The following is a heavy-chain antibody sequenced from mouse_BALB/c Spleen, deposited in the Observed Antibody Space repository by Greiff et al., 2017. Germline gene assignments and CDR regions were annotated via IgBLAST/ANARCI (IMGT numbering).Heavy chain of an antibody. CDR3: ARENGNYVGY. J-gene: IGHJ2*01. CDR2: ISSGSSTI. V-gene: IGHV5-17*02. CDR1: GFTFSSFG. D-gene: IGHD2-1*01. Sequence: EVHLVESGGGLVQPGGSRKLSCAASGFTFSSFGMHWVRQAPEKGLEWVAYISSGSSTIYYADTVKGRFTISRDNPKNTLFLQMTSLRSEDTAMYYCARENGNYVGYWGQGTTLTVSS.